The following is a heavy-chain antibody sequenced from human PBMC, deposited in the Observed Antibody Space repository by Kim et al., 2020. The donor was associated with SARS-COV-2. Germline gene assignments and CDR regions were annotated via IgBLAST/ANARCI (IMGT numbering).Heavy chain of an antibody. J-gene: IGHJ1*01. Sequence: YYADDVKGRFIISRDNSKNTLHLQRNSLRAEDTAIYYCAKHFGSSGSEFHHWGQGTLVTVSS. V-gene: IGHV3-23*01. D-gene: IGHD3-22*01. CDR3: AKHFGSSGSEFHH.